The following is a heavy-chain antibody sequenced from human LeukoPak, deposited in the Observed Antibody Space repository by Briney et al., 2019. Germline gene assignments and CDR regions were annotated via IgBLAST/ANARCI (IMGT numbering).Heavy chain of an antibody. D-gene: IGHD6-19*01. CDR1: GFTFSSYA. J-gene: IGHJ4*02. CDR2: IRTSADST. Sequence: GGSLRLSCAASGFTFSSYAMSWVRQAPGKGLEWVSAIRTSADSTFYADSVKGRFTISRDNSKNTLYLQMNSLRAEDTAVYYCAKDRGIAVAGRSWDFDYWGQGTLVTVSS. CDR3: AKDRGIAVAGRSWDFDY. V-gene: IGHV3-23*01.